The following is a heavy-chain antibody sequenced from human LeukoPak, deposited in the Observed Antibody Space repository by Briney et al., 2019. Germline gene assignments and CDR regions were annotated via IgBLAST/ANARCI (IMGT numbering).Heavy chain of an antibody. V-gene: IGHV1-69*05. CDR2: IIPIFGTA. J-gene: IGHJ6*03. Sequence: SVKVSCKASGGTFSSYAISWVRQAPGQGLEWMGRIIPIFGTANYAQRFQGRVTITTDESTSTAYMELSSLRSEDTAVYYCARDVAGGPIYYYYYHMDVWGKGTTVTVSS. CDR1: GGTFSSYA. CDR3: ARDVAGGPIYYYYYHMDV. D-gene: IGHD1-26*01.